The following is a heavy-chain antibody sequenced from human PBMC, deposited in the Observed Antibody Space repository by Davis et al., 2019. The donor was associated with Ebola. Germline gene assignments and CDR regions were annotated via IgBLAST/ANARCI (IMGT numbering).Heavy chain of an antibody. Sequence: ASVKVSCKASGYTFTGYCLHWVRQAPGQGLEWMGWINPNSGGSNSAQNFQGRVTMTRDTSISTAYMELSRLRSDDTAVYYCARDRSGRDYYYYYYMDVWGKGTTVTVSS. CDR2: INPNSGGS. J-gene: IGHJ6*03. V-gene: IGHV1-2*02. D-gene: IGHD2-15*01. CDR1: GYTFTGYC. CDR3: ARDRSGRDYYYYYYMDV.